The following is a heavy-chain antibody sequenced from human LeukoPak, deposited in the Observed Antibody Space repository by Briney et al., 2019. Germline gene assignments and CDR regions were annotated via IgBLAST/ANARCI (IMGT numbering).Heavy chain of an antibody. CDR3: ARSANYFDTSGQDY. V-gene: IGHV3-74*01. J-gene: IGHJ4*02. CDR1: GFXFSGYR. D-gene: IGHD3-22*01. CDR2: TNRDDSDT. Sequence: GGSLRLSCAASGFXFSGYRMHWVRQAPGKGLVWVSRTNRDDSDTSYADSVKGRFTISRDKAKSTLYLQMNSLRAEDTAVYYCARSANYFDTSGQDYWGQGTLVTVSS.